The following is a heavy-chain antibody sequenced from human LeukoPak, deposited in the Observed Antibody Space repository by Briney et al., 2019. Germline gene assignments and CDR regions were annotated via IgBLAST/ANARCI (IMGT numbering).Heavy chain of an antibody. CDR2: INPNSGGT. Sequence: ASVKVSCKASGYTFTGYYMHWVRQAPGQGLEWMGWINPNSGGTNYAQKFQGRVTMTRDTSISTAYMELSSLRSEDTAVYYCARGPPYYYDSSGYYGYWGQGTLVTVSS. D-gene: IGHD3-22*01. CDR3: ARGPPYYYDSSGYYGY. CDR1: GYTFTGYY. V-gene: IGHV1-2*02. J-gene: IGHJ4*02.